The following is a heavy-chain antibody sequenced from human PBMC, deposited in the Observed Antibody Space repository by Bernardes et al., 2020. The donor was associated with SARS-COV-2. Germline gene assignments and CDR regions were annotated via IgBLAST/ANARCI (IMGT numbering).Heavy chain of an antibody. D-gene: IGHD3-3*01. CDR3: ARQGDGYSLIYLES. CDR1: GGCISSSSYY. Sequence: SEPLSLTCTVSGGCISSSSYYWGWLLQPPGKGLEWIGSIYYSGNTYYNPSLKSRVTISVDTSKNQFSLKLSSVTAADTAVYYCARQGDGYSLIYLESGGQGTLVTVSS. CDR2: IYYSGNT. J-gene: IGHJ4*02. V-gene: IGHV4-39*01.